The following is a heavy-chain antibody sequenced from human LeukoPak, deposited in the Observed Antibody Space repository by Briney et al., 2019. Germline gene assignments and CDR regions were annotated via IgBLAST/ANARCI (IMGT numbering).Heavy chain of an antibody. J-gene: IGHJ4*02. CDR2: ISWNSGTI. CDR1: GFTFDDYA. V-gene: IGHV3-9*01. Sequence: GGSLRLSCADSGFTFDDYAIHWVRQAPGKGLEWVSGISWNSGTIAYADSVKGRFTISRDNAKNSLYLQMNSLRAEDTALNYCAKGSRSVTLTAFDYWGQGTLVTVS. D-gene: IGHD2-15*01. CDR3: AKGSRSVTLTAFDY.